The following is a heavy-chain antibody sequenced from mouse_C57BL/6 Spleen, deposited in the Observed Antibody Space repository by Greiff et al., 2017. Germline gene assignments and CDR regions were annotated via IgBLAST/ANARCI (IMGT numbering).Heavy chain of an antibody. D-gene: IGHD1-1*01. CDR1: GYTFTSYG. J-gene: IGHJ1*03. V-gene: IGHV1-81*01. CDR3: ARSGSGPYWYFDV. CDR2: IYPRSGNT. Sequence: VQLQQSGAELARPGASVKLSCKASGYTFTSYGISWVKQRTGQGLEWIGEIYPRSGNTYYNEKFKGKATLTADKSSSTAYMELRSLTSEDSAVYFCARSGSGPYWYFDVWGTGTTVTVSS.